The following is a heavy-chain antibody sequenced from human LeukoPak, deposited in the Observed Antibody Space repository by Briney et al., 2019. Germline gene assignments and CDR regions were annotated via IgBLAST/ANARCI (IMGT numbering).Heavy chain of an antibody. CDR3: ARVCRDSIGAFDY. CDR1: GFTFDDYD. V-gene: IGHV3-20*04. D-gene: IGHD5-24*01. CDR2: LNWNGGST. Sequence: GGSLRLSCAASGFTFDDYDMSWVRQAPGKGLEWVAGLNWNGGSTGYADSVKGRFTISRDNAKNSLYLQMNSLRAEDTALYYCARVCRDSIGAFDYWGKGALVTVSS. J-gene: IGHJ4*02.